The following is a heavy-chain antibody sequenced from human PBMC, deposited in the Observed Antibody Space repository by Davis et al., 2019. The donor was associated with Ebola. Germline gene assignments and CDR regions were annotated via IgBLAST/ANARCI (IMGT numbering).Heavy chain of an antibody. CDR2: IYHSGST. CDR3: AARYSSGWYPFSFDY. V-gene: IGHV4-34*01. CDR1: GGSFSGYY. J-gene: IGHJ4*02. D-gene: IGHD6-19*01. Sequence: SQTLSLTCAVYGGSFSGYYWSWIRQPPGKGLEWIGEIYHSGSTNYNPSLKSRVTISVDTSKNQFSLKLSSVTAADTAVYYCAARYSSGWYPFSFDYWGQGTLVTVSS.